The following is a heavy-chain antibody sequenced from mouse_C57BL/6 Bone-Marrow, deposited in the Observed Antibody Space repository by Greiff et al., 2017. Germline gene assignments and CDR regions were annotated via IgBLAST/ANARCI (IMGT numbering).Heavy chain of an antibody. Sequence: VQLQQSGAELVRPGASVKLSCTASGFNIKDDYMHWVKQRPEQGLEWIGGIDPENGDTEYASKFQGKATITADTSSNTAYLQLSSLTSEDTAVYYCTLYGTQAWFAYWGQGTLVTVSA. CDR2: IDPENGDT. D-gene: IGHD2-10*02. CDR3: TLYGTQAWFAY. V-gene: IGHV14-4*01. CDR1: GFNIKDDY. J-gene: IGHJ3*01.